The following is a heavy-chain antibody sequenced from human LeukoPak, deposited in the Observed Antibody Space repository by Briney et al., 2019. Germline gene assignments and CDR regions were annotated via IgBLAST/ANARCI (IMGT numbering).Heavy chain of an antibody. CDR2: ISGSGGST. J-gene: IGHJ5*02. D-gene: IGHD1-26*01. V-gene: IGHV3-23*01. Sequence: PGGSLRLSCAASGFTFSSYAMSWVRQAPGKGLEWVSAISGSGGSTYYADSVKGRFTISRDNSKNTLYLQMNSLRAEDTAVYYCAKVFNSGSYYGWFDPWGQGTLATVSS. CDR1: GFTFSSYA. CDR3: AKVFNSGSYYGWFDP.